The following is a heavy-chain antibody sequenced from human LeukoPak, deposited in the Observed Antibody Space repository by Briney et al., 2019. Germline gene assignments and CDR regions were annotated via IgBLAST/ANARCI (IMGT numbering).Heavy chain of an antibody. J-gene: IGHJ6*03. CDR2: IYYSGST. CDR1: GGSISSYY. V-gene: IGHV4-59*01. CDR3: ARTTEGGYTYDYFYYYYMDV. Sequence: SETLSLTCTVSGGSISSYYWSWIRQLPGKGLEWIGYIYYSGSTNYNPSLKSRVTISVDMSKNQFSLKLSSVTAADTAVYYCARTTEGGYTYDYFYYYYMDVWGKGTTVTISS. D-gene: IGHD5-18*01.